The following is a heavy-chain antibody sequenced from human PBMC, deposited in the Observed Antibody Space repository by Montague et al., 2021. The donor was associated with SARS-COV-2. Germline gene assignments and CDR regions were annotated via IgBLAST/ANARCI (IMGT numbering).Heavy chain of an antibody. Sequence: SETLSLTCHVYGASFSGYYWSWVRQSPGKGLEWIGEVIHSGTTNYNPSLKGRVTISIDSSNDRFSLRLTSLTAADTGVYYCASGEFFYYGSGNYYRSALDGWGQGTTVTVSS. V-gene: IGHV4-34*12. D-gene: IGHD3-10*01. J-gene: IGHJ6*02. CDR2: VIHSGTT. CDR1: GASFSGYY. CDR3: ASGEFFYYGSGNYYRSALDG.